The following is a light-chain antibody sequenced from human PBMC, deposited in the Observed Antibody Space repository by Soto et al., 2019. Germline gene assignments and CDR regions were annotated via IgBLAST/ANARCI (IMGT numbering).Light chain of an antibody. J-gene: IGKJ4*01. CDR2: DAS. V-gene: IGKV3-11*01. Sequence: EIVLTQSPATLSLSPGERATLSCRASQSVSSYLAWYQQKPGQAPRLLIYDASNRATGIPARFSGSGSGTDFTLTISRLEPEEFAVYYCQQRSNWPTFGGGTKVDIK. CDR1: QSVSSY. CDR3: QQRSNWPT.